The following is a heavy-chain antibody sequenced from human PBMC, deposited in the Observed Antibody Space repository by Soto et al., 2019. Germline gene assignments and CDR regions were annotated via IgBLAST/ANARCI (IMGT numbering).Heavy chain of an antibody. Sequence: QVQLVQSGGEVKKPGASVKLSCTASGYTFTSYGNSWVRQAPGQGLEWMGWISAYNGKTNYAQNVQGRVTMTTDTSTRTAYMDLRSLRSDDTAVYYCARGGDVNYYHGMDVWGQGTTVTVSS. CDR2: ISAYNGKT. V-gene: IGHV1-18*01. D-gene: IGHD5-12*01. CDR3: ARGGDVNYYHGMDV. J-gene: IGHJ6*02. CDR1: GYTFTSYG.